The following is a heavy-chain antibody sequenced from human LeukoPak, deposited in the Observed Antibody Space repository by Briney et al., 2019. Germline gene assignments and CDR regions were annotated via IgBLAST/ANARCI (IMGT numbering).Heavy chain of an antibody. D-gene: IGHD6-19*01. CDR2: ISSSSSYI. Sequence: PGGSLRLSCAASGFTFSRYWMSWVRQAPGKGLEWVSSISSSSSYIYYADSVKGRFTISRDNAKNSLYLQMNSLRAEDTAVYYCAGLRIAVAVEHWGQGTLVTVSS. J-gene: IGHJ4*02. V-gene: IGHV3-21*01. CDR3: AGLRIAVAVEH. CDR1: GFTFSRYW.